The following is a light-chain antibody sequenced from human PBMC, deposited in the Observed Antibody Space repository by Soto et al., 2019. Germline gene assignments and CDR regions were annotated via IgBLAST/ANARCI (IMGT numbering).Light chain of an antibody. V-gene: IGLV1-44*01. Sequence: QSVLTQPPSASGTPGQRVTISCSGSSSNIGSHTVNWYQQVPGTAPKLLIYSNNQWPSGVPDRFSGSKSGTSASLAISGLQSEDEADYYCAAWDDSLNVVFGGGTQLTVL. J-gene: IGLJ2*01. CDR3: AAWDDSLNVV. CDR2: SNN. CDR1: SSNIGSHT.